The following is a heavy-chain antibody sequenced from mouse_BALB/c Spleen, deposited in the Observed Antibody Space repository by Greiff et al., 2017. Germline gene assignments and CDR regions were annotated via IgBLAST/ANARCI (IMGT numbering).Heavy chain of an antibody. D-gene: IGHD6-1*01. Sequence: VQLKESGPELVKPGASVKISCKASGYSFTGYFMNWVMQSHGKSLEWIGRINPYNGDTFYNQKFKGKATLTADKSSSTAYMQLSSLTSDDSAVYFCARSTAWFAYWGQGTLVTVSA. CDR1: GYSFTGYF. CDR3: ARSTAWFAY. CDR2: INPYNGDT. V-gene: IGHV1-20*01. J-gene: IGHJ3*01.